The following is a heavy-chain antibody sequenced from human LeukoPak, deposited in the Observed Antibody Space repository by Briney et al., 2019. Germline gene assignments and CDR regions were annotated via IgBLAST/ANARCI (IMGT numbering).Heavy chain of an antibody. CDR1: GGSISSSSYY. D-gene: IGHD5-12*01. Sequence: PSETLSLTCTVSGGSISSSSYYWGWIRQTPGKGLEWIGSIYYSGSTYYNPSLKSRVTISVDTSKNQFSLKLSSVTAADTAVYYCAREATLNWFDPWGQGTLVTVSS. V-gene: IGHV4-39*07. CDR3: AREATLNWFDP. J-gene: IGHJ5*02. CDR2: IYYSGST.